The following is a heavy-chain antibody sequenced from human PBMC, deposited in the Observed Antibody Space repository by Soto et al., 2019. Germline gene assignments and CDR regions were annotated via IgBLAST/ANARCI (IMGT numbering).Heavy chain of an antibody. V-gene: IGHV3-30-3*01. D-gene: IGHD3-22*01. Sequence: QVQLVESGGGVVQPGRSLRLSCAASGFTFSRYAMHWVRQAPGKGLEWVTLISDDGSNKYYADSVKGRFTISRDNSKNTLYLQMNSLRAEDTAVYYCARQGGHYDTSGYYYGRVFDYWGQGTLVTVSS. CDR1: GFTFSRYA. J-gene: IGHJ4*02. CDR2: ISDDGSNK. CDR3: ARQGGHYDTSGYYYGRVFDY.